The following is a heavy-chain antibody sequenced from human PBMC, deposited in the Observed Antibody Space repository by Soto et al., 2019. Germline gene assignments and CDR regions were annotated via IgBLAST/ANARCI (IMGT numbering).Heavy chain of an antibody. D-gene: IGHD2-2*01. V-gene: IGHV3-23*01. CDR2: ISGSGGSI. J-gene: IGHJ4*02. Sequence: PGGSLRLSCAASGFTFSSYAMSWVRQAPGKGLEWVSAISGSGGSIYYADSVKGRFTISRGNSKNTLYLQMNSLRAEDTAVYYCAKDSTEYQLLSLYYFDYWGQGTLVTVSS. CDR3: AKDSTEYQLLSLYYFDY. CDR1: GFTFSSYA.